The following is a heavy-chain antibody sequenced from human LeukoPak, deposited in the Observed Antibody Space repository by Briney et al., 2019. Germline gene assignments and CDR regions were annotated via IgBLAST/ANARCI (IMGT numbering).Heavy chain of an antibody. Sequence: GESLKISCKGSGYTFTNYWIGWVRQMPGKGLEWMGIIYPGDSDTRYSPSFQGQVTISADKSISTAYLQWSSLKASDTAMFYCARRNGAYAVDYWGQGTLVTVSS. CDR3: ARRNGAYAVDY. J-gene: IGHJ4*02. D-gene: IGHD4-17*01. CDR1: GYTFTNYW. CDR2: IYPGDSDT. V-gene: IGHV5-51*01.